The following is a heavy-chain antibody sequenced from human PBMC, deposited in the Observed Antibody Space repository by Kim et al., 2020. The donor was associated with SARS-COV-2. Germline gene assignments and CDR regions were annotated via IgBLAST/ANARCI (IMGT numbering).Heavy chain of an antibody. Sequence: SETLSLTCAVYGGSFSGYYWSWIRQPPGKGLEWIGEINHSGSTNYNPSLKSRVTISVDTSKNQFSLKLSSVTAADTAVYYCASAPQGAFDYWGQGTLVTVSS. V-gene: IGHV4-34*01. D-gene: IGHD3-16*01. CDR2: INHSGST. CDR1: GGSFSGYY. CDR3: ASAPQGAFDY. J-gene: IGHJ4*02.